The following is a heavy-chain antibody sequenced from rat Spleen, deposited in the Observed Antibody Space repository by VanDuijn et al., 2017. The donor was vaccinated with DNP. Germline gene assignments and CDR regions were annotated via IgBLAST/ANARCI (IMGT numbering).Heavy chain of an antibody. CDR2: ISYDGGST. J-gene: IGHJ4*01. CDR1: GFTFSDYG. V-gene: IGHV5-7*01. Sequence: EVQLLESGGGLVQPGRSMKLSCEASGFTFSDYGMAWVRQTPTKGLEWVASISYDGGSTYYRKSVKGRFTISRDNEKRTLYLQVEGLRSEDTATYYCAREVYYAMDAWGQGTSVTVSS. CDR3: AREVYYAMDA.